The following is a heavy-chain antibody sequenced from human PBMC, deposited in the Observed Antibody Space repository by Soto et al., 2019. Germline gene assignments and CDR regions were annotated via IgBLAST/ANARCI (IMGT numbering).Heavy chain of an antibody. CDR2: INHSGST. D-gene: IGHD6-6*01. V-gene: IGHV4-34*01. Sequence: PSETLSLTCAVYGGSFSGYYWSWIRQPPGKGLEWIGEINHSGSTNYNPSLKSRVTISVDTSKNQFSLKLSSVTAADTAVYYCARCVYGAARPRYGYWGHGTLVTVSA. CDR3: ARCVYGAARPRYGY. J-gene: IGHJ4*01. CDR1: GGSFSGYY.